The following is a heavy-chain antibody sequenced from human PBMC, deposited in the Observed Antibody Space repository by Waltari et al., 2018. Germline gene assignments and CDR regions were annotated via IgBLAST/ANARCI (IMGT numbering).Heavy chain of an antibody. Sequence: QVQLVQSGAEVKKPGSSLKVSCKASGCTFSSHAISWVRQAPGQGLEWMGGIIPIFGTANYAQKFQGRVTITTDESTSTAYMELSSLRSEDTAVYYCARDWDDRIAAAEHDAFDIWGQGTMVTVSS. D-gene: IGHD6-13*01. V-gene: IGHV1-69*05. J-gene: IGHJ3*02. CDR3: ARDWDDRIAAAEHDAFDI. CDR2: IIPIFGTA. CDR1: GCTFSSHA.